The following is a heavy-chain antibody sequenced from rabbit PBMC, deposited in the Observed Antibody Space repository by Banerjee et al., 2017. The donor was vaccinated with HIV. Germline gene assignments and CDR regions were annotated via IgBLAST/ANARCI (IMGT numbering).Heavy chain of an antibody. CDR3: ARDLAGAIGWNFNL. J-gene: IGHJ4*01. Sequence: QSLEESGGDLVKPGASLTLTCTASGFIFSDNYAMCWVRQAPGKGLEWIGCIGTNSGNTYYANWAKGRFTISKTSSTTVPLQMTSLTAADTATYFCARDLAGAIGWNFNLWGQGTLVTVS. D-gene: IGHD4-1*01. V-gene: IGHV1S40*01. CDR1: GFIFSDNYA. CDR2: IGTNSGNT.